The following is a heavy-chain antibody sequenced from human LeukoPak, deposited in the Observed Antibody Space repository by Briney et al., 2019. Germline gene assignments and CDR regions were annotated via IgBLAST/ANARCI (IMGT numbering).Heavy chain of an antibody. CDR1: GFTFSSYA. D-gene: IGHD7-27*01. CDR3: ARVLGIYAFDV. CDR2: IYSGGTT. Sequence: GGSLRLSYAASGFTFSSYAMSWVRQAPGKGLEWVSVIYSGGTTYYADSVKGRFTISRDSSKNTLYVQMNSLRADDTAVYYCARVLGIYAFDVWGQGTMVTVSS. J-gene: IGHJ3*01. V-gene: IGHV3-66*02.